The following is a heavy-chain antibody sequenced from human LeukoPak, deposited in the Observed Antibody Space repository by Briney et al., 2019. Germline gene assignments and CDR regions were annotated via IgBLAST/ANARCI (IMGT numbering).Heavy chain of an antibody. V-gene: IGHV3-7*04. CDR2: IKQDGSKK. J-gene: IGHJ4*02. CDR1: GFPFSSYW. CDR3: TRVGYIDEGIDY. D-gene: IGHD5-24*01. Sequence: GGSLRLSCVASGFPFSSYWMTWVRQAPGKGLEWVANIKQDGSKKSYVDSVKGRFTISRDNAKNSLYLQMNSLRAEDTAINYCTRVGYIDEGIDYWGQGTLVTVSS.